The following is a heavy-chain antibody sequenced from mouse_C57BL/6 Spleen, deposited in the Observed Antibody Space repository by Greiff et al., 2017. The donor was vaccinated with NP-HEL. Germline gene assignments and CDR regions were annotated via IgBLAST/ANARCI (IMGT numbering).Heavy chain of an antibody. CDR3: ARGWLLRGKYYAMDY. CDR2: IYPSDSET. Sequence: QVQLQQPGAELVRPGSSVKLSCKASGYTFTSYWMDWVKQRPGQGLEWIGNIYPSDSETHYNQKFKDKATLTVAKSSSTAYMQLSSLTSEDSAVYYCARGWLLRGKYYAMDYWGQGTSVTVSS. CDR1: GYTFTSYW. V-gene: IGHV1-61*01. D-gene: IGHD2-3*01. J-gene: IGHJ4*01.